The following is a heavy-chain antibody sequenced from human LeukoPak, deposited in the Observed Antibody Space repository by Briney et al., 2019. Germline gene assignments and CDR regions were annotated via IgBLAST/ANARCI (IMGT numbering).Heavy chain of an antibody. V-gene: IGHV3-33*01. CDR1: GFTFSSYG. CDR2: IWYDGSNK. D-gene: IGHD6-13*01. Sequence: GRSLRLSCAASGFTFSSYGMHWVRQAPGKGLEWVAVIWYDGSNKYYADSVKGRFTISRDNSKNTLYLQMNSLIAEDTAVYYCASGAKYSSSWTLVYWGQGTLVTVSS. CDR3: ASGAKYSSSWTLVY. J-gene: IGHJ4*02.